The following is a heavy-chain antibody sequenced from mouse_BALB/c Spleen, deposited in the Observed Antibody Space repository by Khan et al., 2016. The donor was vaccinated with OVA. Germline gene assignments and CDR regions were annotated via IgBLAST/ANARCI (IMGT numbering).Heavy chain of an antibody. D-gene: IGHD2-14*01. V-gene: IGHV1-4*01. Sequence: QVQLKESGAELARPGASVKMFCKASGYTFTSYTMHWIKQRPGQGLEWIGYINPSNSYTNYNQKFKDKATLTADKSSSTAYMQLSSLTSEDSAVYYCAREGAYYRSDGWFAYWGQGTLVTVSA. CDR2: INPSNSYT. CDR1: GYTFTSYT. J-gene: IGHJ3*01. CDR3: AREGAYYRSDGWFAY.